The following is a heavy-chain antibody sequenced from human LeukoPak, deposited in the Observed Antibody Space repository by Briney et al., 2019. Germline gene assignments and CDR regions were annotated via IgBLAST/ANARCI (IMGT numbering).Heavy chain of an antibody. V-gene: IGHV4-30-4*01. CDR2: IYYSGST. D-gene: IGHD2-8*01. Sequence: PSKTLSLTCTVSGGSISSGDYYWSWIRQPPGKGLEWIGYIYYSGSTYYNPSLKSRVTISVDTSRNQFSLKLSSVTAADTAVYYCARVNSPESGVDWFDPWGQGTLVTVSS. J-gene: IGHJ5*02. CDR1: GGSISSGDYY. CDR3: ARVNSPESGVDWFDP.